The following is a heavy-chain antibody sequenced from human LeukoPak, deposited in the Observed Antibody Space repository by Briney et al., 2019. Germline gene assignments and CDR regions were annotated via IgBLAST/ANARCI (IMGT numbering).Heavy chain of an antibody. J-gene: IGHJ5*01. Sequence: GGSLRLSCAASGFTFNTYSMNWVRQAPGKGLEWVSSISSNSTYIYYADSLKGRFTIPRDNAKNSLYLQMNSLRAEDTAVYYCATGEVWFASWGQGTLVTVSA. CDR2: ISSNSTYI. D-gene: IGHD1-26*01. CDR1: GFTFNTYS. V-gene: IGHV3-21*06. CDR3: ATGEVWFAS.